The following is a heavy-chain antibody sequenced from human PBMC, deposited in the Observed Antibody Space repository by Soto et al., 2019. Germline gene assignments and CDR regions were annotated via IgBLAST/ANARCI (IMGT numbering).Heavy chain of an antibody. V-gene: IGHV1-69*01. CDR3: ARDKELGDYYESSGWNL. J-gene: IGHJ5*02. CDR1: GGTFSSYA. Sequence: QVQLVQSGAEVKKPGSSVKVSCPASGGTFSSYAISWVRQVPGQGLEWLGGIIPIFGTANYAQKLHVRVTITADESTRTAYMELSSLRSEDTAVYYCARDKELGDYYESSGWNLWGQGTLGTVSS. CDR2: IIPIFGTA. D-gene: IGHD3-22*01.